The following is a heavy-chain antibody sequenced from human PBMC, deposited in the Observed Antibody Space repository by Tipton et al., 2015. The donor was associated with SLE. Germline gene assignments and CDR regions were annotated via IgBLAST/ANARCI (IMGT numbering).Heavy chain of an antibody. V-gene: IGHV3-23*01. CDR2: ISANADST. D-gene: IGHD3-3*01. Sequence: SLRLSCAASGFTFSGYAMRWVRQAPGKGLEWVSGISANADSTYYADSVKGRFTISRDNSKNTLYLQMNSLRAEDTAVYYCARGSNPCAYDWWRGYYVDYWGQGPLVTVSS. CDR3: ARGSNPCAYDWWRGYYVDY. J-gene: IGHJ4*02. CDR1: GFTFSGYA.